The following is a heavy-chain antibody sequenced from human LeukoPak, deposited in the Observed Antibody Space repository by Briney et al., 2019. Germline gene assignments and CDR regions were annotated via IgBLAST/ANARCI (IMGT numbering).Heavy chain of an antibody. Sequence: GASVKVSCKASGYTFTGYYMHWVRQAPGQGLEWMGWSNHNSDVTNYAQMFQDRVTMTRDTSISTAYMELSRLRSDDTAVYYCAREDDFLDYWGQGTLVTVSS. V-gene: IGHV1-2*02. CDR1: GYTFTGYY. CDR3: AREDDFLDY. CDR2: SNHNSDVT. J-gene: IGHJ4*02. D-gene: IGHD2-21*02.